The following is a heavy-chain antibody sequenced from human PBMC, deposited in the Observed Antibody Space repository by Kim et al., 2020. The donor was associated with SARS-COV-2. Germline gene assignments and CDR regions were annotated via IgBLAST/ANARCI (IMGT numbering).Heavy chain of an antibody. V-gene: IGHV3-23*01. Sequence: GGSLRLSCAASGFTFSSYAMSWVRQAPGKGLEWVSAISGSGGSTYYADSVKGRFTISRDNSKNTLYLQMNSLRAEDTAVYYCAKCDCSSTSCYVKMDYWGQGTLVTVSS. D-gene: IGHD2-2*01. J-gene: IGHJ4*02. CDR1: GFTFSSYA. CDR3: AKCDCSSTSCYVKMDY. CDR2: ISGSGGST.